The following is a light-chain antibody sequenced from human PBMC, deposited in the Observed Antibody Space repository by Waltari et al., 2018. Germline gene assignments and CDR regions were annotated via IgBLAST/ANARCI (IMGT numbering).Light chain of an antibody. V-gene: IGKV1-5*03. CDR3: QYYGT. Sequence: DIQMTQSPPTLSASVGERVTITGRASQSISGWLAWYQQKPGKAPKLLIYKASILESGVPSRFSGSGSGTEFTLTISSLQPDDFATYYCQYYGTFGQGSKVEVK. CDR1: QSISGW. J-gene: IGKJ1*01. CDR2: KAS.